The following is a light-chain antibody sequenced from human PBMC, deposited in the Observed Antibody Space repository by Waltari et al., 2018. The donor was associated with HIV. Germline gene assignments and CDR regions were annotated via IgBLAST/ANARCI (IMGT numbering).Light chain of an antibody. Sequence: SYDLTPPVSVSVTLGQTASIPRGGDHVVGKDLHGYQHRPGHAPILVIYRNTSRPSGISDRFSGSNSGTTASLTITKVQAGDEADYSCQVWHNITGIFGGGTKLSVL. CDR2: RNT. J-gene: IGLJ2*01. CDR1: HVVGKD. V-gene: IGLV3-9*01. CDR3: QVWHNITGI.